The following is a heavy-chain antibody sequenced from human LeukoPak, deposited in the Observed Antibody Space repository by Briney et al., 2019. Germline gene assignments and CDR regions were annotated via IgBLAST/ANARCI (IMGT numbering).Heavy chain of an antibody. CDR1: GFTFSSYA. J-gene: IGHJ3*02. V-gene: IGHV3-30-3*01. Sequence: GGSLRLSCAASGFTFSSYAMHWVRQAPGKGLEWVAVISYDGSNKYYADSVKGRFTISRDNSKNTLYLQMNSLRAEDTAVYYCARDRRLLLRAFDIWGQGTMVTVSS. D-gene: IGHD6-19*01. CDR3: ARDRRLLLRAFDI. CDR2: ISYDGSNK.